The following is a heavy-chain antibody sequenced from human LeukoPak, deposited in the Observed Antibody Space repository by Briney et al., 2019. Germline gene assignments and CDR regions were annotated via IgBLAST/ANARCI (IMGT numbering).Heavy chain of an antibody. CDR1: GVSMRTYY. J-gene: IGHJ6*03. CDR3: AREVVPAATDYYYYMDV. CDR2: INHSGST. Sequence: SETLSLTCNVSGVSMRTYYWTWIRQPPGKGLEWIGEINHSGSTNYNPSLKSRVTISVDTSKNQFSLKLSSVTAADTAVYYCAREVVPAATDYYYYMDVWGKGTTVTVSS. D-gene: IGHD2-2*01. V-gene: IGHV4-34*01.